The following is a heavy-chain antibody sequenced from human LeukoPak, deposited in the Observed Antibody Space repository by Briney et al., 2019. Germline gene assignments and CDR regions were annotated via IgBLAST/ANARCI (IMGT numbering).Heavy chain of an antibody. CDR1: GFTLSSYA. CDR3: AKDTGFTRPTSYSSSSYFDY. J-gene: IGHJ4*02. Sequence: PGRSLRLSCAASGFTLSSYATSWVRQAPGRGLEWVSAITGSGGSTYYADSMKGRFTISRDNSKNTLYLQMNSLRAEDTAVYYCAKDTGFTRPTSYSSSSYFDYWGQGTLVTVSS. CDR2: ITGSGGST. D-gene: IGHD6-13*01. V-gene: IGHV3-23*01.